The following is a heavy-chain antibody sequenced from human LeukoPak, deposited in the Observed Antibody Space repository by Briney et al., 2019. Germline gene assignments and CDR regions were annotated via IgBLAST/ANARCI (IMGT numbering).Heavy chain of an antibody. D-gene: IGHD1-26*01. V-gene: IGHV4-61*02. CDR1: GGSISSGSYY. CDR3: ARDRYKWELSD. Sequence: SETLSLTCTVSGGSISSGSYYCSWIRQPAGKGLEWIGRIYTSGSTNYNPSLKSRVTISVDTSKNQFSLKLSSVTAADTAVYYCARDRYKWELSDWGQGTLVTVSS. CDR2: IYTSGST. J-gene: IGHJ4*02.